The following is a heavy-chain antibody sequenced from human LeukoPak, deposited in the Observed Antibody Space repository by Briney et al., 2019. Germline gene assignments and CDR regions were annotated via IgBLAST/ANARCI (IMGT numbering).Heavy chain of an antibody. D-gene: IGHD3-22*01. CDR3: ARRFNYYDSSGYYEGFYFDY. V-gene: IGHV1-18*01. Sequence: GASVKVSCKASGYTFTCYGISWVRQAPGQGLEWMGWISAYAQKFQGRVTMTTDTSTSTAYMELRSLISDDTAAYYCARRFNYYDSSGYYEGFYFDYWGQGTLVTVSS. CDR2: ISAY. J-gene: IGHJ4*02. CDR1: GYTFTCYG.